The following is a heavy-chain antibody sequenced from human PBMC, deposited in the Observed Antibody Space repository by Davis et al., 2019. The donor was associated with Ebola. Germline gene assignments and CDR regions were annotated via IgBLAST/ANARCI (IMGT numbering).Heavy chain of an antibody. D-gene: IGHD2-21*02. J-gene: IGHJ6*04. CDR3: ARGRMTMLVVATASYFYAVDV. CDR1: GGSFSGYY. V-gene: IGHV4-34*01. Sequence: MPSETLSLTCAVYGGSFSGYYWSWIRQPPGKRLEWIGEINHSGSTKYNPSLKRRVAISGDTSKNQFSLKLSSVTAADTAVYYCARGRMTMLVVATASYFYAVDVWGKGTTVTVSS. CDR2: INHSGST.